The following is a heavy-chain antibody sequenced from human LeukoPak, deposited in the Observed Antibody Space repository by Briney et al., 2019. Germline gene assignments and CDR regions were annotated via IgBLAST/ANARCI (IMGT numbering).Heavy chain of an antibody. CDR1: GCTFSSYA. V-gene: IGHV1-69*13. D-gene: IGHD6-13*01. Sequence: ASVKLSCKASGCTFSSYAISWVRQAPGPGLEWMGGIIPIFGTANYAQKFQGRVTITADESTSTAYMELSSLRSEDTAVYYCARDRGGGSSWYDPGYWGQGTRVTVSS. CDR3: ARDRGGGSSWYDPGY. J-gene: IGHJ4*02. CDR2: IIPIFGTA.